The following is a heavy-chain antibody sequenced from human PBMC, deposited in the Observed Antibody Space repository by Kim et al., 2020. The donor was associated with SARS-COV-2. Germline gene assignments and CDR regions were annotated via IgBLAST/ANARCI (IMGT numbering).Heavy chain of an antibody. CDR3: ARKILGPNWYYFDS. Sequence: GGSLRLSCAASGFTFSSYSMNWVRQAPGKGLEWISYIRTGSSAIYYADSVKGRFTISRDNAENSLYLQMNSLRDEDTAVYYCARKILGPNWYYFDSWGQGILVTVSS. D-gene: IGHD1-26*01. V-gene: IGHV3-48*02. J-gene: IGHJ4*02. CDR2: IRTGSSAI. CDR1: GFTFSSYS.